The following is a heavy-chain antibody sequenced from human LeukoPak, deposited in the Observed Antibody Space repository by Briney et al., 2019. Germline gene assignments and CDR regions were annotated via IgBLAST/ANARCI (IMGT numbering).Heavy chain of an antibody. D-gene: IGHD5-24*01. Sequence: GGSLRLSCVASGFTVSSNYMSWVRQAPGKGLEWVSVIYSGGTTYYADSVKGRFTISRDNSKNTLYLQMSSLRDEDAAVYYCARGRRDIYYGMDVWGQGTAVIVSS. CDR2: IYSGGTT. CDR1: GFTVSSNY. J-gene: IGHJ6*02. V-gene: IGHV3-66*01. CDR3: ARGRRDIYYGMDV.